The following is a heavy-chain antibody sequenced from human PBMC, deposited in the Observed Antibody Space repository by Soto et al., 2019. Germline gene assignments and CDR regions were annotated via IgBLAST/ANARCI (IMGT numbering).Heavy chain of an antibody. CDR2: IKSKTDGGTT. V-gene: IGHV3-15*01. Sequence: EVQLVESGGGLVKPGGSLRLSCAASGFTFSNAWMSWVRQAPGKGLEWVGRIKSKTDGGTTDYAAPVKGRFTISRDDSKNTLYLQMNSLKTEDTAVYYCTTVTTKDYYYYSMDVWGKGTTVTVSS. CDR1: GFTFSNAW. CDR3: TTVTTKDYYYYSMDV. J-gene: IGHJ6*03.